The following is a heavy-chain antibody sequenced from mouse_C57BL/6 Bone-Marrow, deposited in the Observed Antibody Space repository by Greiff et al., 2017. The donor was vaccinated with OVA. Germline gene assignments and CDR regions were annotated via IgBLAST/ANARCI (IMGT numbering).Heavy chain of an antibody. D-gene: IGHD1-1*01. CDR2: IDPSDSYT. Sequence: QVQLQQPGAELVKPGASVKLSCKASGYTFTSYWMQWVKQRPGQGLEWIGEIDPSDSYTNYNQKFKGKATLTVDTSSSTAYMQLSSLTSEDSAVYYCARRSNYYGSSGYWYFDVWGTGTTVTVSS. CDR1: GYTFTSYW. J-gene: IGHJ1*03. CDR3: ARRSNYYGSSGYWYFDV. V-gene: IGHV1-50*01.